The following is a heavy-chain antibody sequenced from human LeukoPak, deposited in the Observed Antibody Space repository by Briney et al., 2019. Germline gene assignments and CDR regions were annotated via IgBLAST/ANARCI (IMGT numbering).Heavy chain of an antibody. CDR1: GFTFTTYW. CDR2: INSDGSIT. D-gene: IGHD5-18*01. J-gene: IGHJ6*02. Sequence: PGGSLRLSCAASGFTFTTYWMHWVRQAPGKGLVWVSHINSDGSITSYADSVKGRFTISRDNAKNTLYLQMHSLRAEDTAVYYCARDAVDTANAVWGQGTTVTVSS. V-gene: IGHV3-74*01. CDR3: ARDAVDTANAV.